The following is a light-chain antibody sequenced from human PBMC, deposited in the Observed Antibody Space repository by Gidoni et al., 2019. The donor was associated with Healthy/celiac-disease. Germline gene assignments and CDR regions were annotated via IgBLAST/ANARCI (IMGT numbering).Light chain of an antibody. CDR1: QLVLYNSNNKNY. CDR2: WAS. V-gene: IGKV4-1*01. J-gene: IGKJ2*04. CDR3: QQYHSTHMCS. Sequence: DIVMNQSQDSLAVSRGERAAINCKTSQLVLYNSNNKNYLAWYQQKPGQPPKLLIYWASTRESGVPDRFSGSGSGTDFTLTISSLQAEDVAVYYCQQYHSTHMCSFGQGTKLEIK.